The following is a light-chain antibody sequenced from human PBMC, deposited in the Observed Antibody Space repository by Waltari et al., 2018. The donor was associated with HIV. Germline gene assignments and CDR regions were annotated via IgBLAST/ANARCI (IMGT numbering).Light chain of an antibody. Sequence: QSALTQPASVSWSPGQSITLSCTGTSSGVGSYHLVFWYQQHPGKAPKLMIYEVSKRPSGVSNRFAGSKSGNTASLTISGLQAEDEADYYCCSYAGSSTPVFGGGTKLTVL. J-gene: IGLJ2*01. CDR2: EVS. CDR3: CSYAGSSTPV. V-gene: IGLV2-23*02. CDR1: SSGVGSYHL.